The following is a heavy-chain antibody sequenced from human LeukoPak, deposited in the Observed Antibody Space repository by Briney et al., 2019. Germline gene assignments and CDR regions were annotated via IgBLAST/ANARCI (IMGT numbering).Heavy chain of an antibody. CDR2: IGTAGDT. V-gene: IGHV3-13*01. CDR1: GFTFSSYD. CDR3: AREGYSSGWFDAFDI. D-gene: IGHD6-19*01. Sequence: GSLRLSCAASGFTFSSYDMHWVRQATGKGLEWVSAIGTAGDTYYPGSVKGRFTISREDAKNSLYLQMNSLRAGDTAVYYCAREGYSSGWFDAFDIWGQGTMVTVSS. J-gene: IGHJ3*02.